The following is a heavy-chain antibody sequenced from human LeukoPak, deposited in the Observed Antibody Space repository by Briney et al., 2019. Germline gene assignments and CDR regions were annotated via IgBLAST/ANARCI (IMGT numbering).Heavy chain of an antibody. D-gene: IGHD6-13*01. Sequence: PSETLSLTCTVSGGSISSHYWSWIRQPPGRGLEWIGYIYYSGSTNYNPSLKSRVTISVDTSKNQFSLKLSSVTAADTAVYYCARETRYSSSWYAYYYYMDVWGKGTTVTVSS. J-gene: IGHJ6*03. CDR3: ARETRYSSSWYAYYYYMDV. V-gene: IGHV4-59*11. CDR1: GGSISSHY. CDR2: IYYSGST.